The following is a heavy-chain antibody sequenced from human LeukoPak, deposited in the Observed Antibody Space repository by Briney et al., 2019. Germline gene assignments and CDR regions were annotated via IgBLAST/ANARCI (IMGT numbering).Heavy chain of an antibody. CDR2: IFTSGST. Sequence: SETLSLTCTVSGGSITTYYWSWIRQPPGKGLEWTGYIFTSGSTNYNPSLKSRVTISVDTSKNQFSLKLSSVTAADTAVYYCARLKYSSSGGWFVPWGQGTLVTVSS. CDR3: ARLKYSSSGGWFVP. V-gene: IGHV4-4*09. CDR1: GGSITTYY. D-gene: IGHD6-19*01. J-gene: IGHJ5*02.